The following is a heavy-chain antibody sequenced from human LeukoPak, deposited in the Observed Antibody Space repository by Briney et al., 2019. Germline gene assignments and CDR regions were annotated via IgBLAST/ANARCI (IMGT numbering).Heavy chain of an antibody. CDR1: GGSISSGGYS. CDR2: IYHSGST. V-gene: IGHV4-30-2*01. J-gene: IGHJ5*02. D-gene: IGHD3-22*01. Sequence: SETLSLTCAVSGGSISSGGYSWSWIRQPPGKGLEWIGYIYHSGSTYYNPSLKSRVTISVDTSKNQFSLKLSSVTAADTAVYYCARAFYDSSLGWFDPWGQGTLVTVSS. CDR3: ARAFYDSSLGWFDP.